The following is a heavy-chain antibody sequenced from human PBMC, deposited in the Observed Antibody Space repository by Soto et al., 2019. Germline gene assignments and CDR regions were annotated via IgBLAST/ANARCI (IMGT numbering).Heavy chain of an antibody. CDR2: INPNGGST. V-gene: IGHV1-46*01. D-gene: IGHD2-2*02. J-gene: IGHJ5*02. Sequence: SVKVGCKAPGYASTSYYIHMFRQAPRHGLEWMGIINPNGGSTRFAQKLQGRVTMTTDTSTSTAYMELRSLRSDDTAVYYCARIGRNCSSTSCYSWFDPWGQGTLVTGSS. CDR1: GYASTSYY. CDR3: ARIGRNCSSTSCYSWFDP.